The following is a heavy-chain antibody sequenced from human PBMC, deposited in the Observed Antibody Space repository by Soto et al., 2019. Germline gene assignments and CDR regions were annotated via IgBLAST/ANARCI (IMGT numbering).Heavy chain of an antibody. J-gene: IGHJ3*01. Sequence: EVQLLDSGGGLVQPGGSLRLSCAASGFTFSSYAMSWVRQAPDKGLEWVSVISGSGNSAYYADSVKGRFTISRDNSKNTLYLQMNSLRAADTALYYCAKEIIVGATPWKDAFGFWGQVTMVSVAS. CDR2: ISGSGNSA. CDR1: GFTFSSYA. CDR3: AKEIIVGATPWKDAFGF. V-gene: IGHV3-23*01. D-gene: IGHD1-26*01.